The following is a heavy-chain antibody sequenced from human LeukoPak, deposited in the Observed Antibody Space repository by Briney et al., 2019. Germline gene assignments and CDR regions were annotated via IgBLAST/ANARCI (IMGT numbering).Heavy chain of an antibody. Sequence: PGGSLRLSCAASGFTFSSYSMNWVRQAPGKGLEWVSSISSSSSYIYYADSVKGRFTISRDNAKKSLYLQMNSLRAEDTAVYYCARERMTDCSSTSCYIAFFDYWGQGTLVTVSS. CDR2: ISSSSSYI. CDR1: GFTFSSYS. CDR3: ARERMTDCSSTSCYIAFFDY. D-gene: IGHD2-2*02. J-gene: IGHJ4*02. V-gene: IGHV3-21*01.